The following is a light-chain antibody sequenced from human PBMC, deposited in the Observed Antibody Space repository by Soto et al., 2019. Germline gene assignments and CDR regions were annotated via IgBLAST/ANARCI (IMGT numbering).Light chain of an antibody. CDR2: DAS. V-gene: IGKV1-33*01. J-gene: IGKJ4*01. Sequence: DIQMTQSPSSLSASVGDRVTITCQARQDSSNYLNWYQHKPGKAPKLLIYDASNLETGVPSRFSGSGSGTDLNFSISSLQPEDIAKHDCQQYDNLPLTFSGGTNVEI. CDR1: QDSSNY. CDR3: QQYDNLPLT.